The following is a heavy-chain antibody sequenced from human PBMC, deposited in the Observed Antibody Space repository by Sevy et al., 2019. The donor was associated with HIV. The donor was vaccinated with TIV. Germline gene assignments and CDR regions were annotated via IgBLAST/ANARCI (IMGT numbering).Heavy chain of an antibody. CDR1: GFTFSSYW. J-gene: IGHJ4*02. D-gene: IGHD3-22*01. CDR2: IKQVGSEK. CDR3: ARILGDYYDSSGYYRSFFDY. Sequence: GGSLRLSCAASGFTFSSYWMSWVRQPPGKGREGGANIKQVGSEKYYVDSVKGRFTISRDNAKNSLYLQMNSLRAEDTAVYYCARILGDYYDSSGYYRSFFDYWGQGTLVTVSS. V-gene: IGHV3-7*01.